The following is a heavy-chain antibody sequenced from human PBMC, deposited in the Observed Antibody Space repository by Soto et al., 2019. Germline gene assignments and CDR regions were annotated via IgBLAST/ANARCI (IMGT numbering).Heavy chain of an antibody. V-gene: IGHV4-59*01. D-gene: IGHD2-15*01. CDR3: AGGYGASCYYHH. CDR1: GGSISNYY. Sequence: QVQLQESGPGLVKPSETLSLTCTVSGGSISNYYWSWIRQPPGKGLEWIGYIYYTGSTNYNPSLKSRVTISVDTSKHQFSPNLSSVTAADTAVYCGAGGYGASCYYHHWGQGALVAVSS. CDR2: IYYTGST. J-gene: IGHJ1*01.